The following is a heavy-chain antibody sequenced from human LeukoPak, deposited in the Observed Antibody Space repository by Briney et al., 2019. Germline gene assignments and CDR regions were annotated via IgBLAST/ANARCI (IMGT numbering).Heavy chain of an antibody. V-gene: IGHV3-23*01. Sequence: GGSLRLSCAASGFTFISYAMSWVDQAPGKGLEWVSTISGSGGRTSYADSVKGRFTISRDNPKNTLYLQVNSLRVEDTAVYYCAMAVIGSGWTLDYWGQGTLVTVSS. CDR3: AMAVIGSGWTLDY. CDR2: ISGSGGRT. CDR1: GFTFISYA. D-gene: IGHD6-19*01. J-gene: IGHJ4*02.